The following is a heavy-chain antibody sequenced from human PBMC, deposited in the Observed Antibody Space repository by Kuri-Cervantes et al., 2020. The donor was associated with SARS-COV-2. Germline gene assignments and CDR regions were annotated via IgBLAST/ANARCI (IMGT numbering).Heavy chain of an antibody. CDR2: IIPVFGTA. CDR3: ARWGVVTNSFDY. V-gene: IGHV1-69*05. CDR1: GGTLSSFA. Sequence: SVKVSCKASGGTLSSFAISWVRQAPGQGLEWMGGIIPVFGTARYPQRFQGRVTMTTDESTTTAYMELSSLRSEDMAVYYCARWGVVTNSFDYWGQGTLVTVSS. D-gene: IGHD2-21*02. J-gene: IGHJ4*02.